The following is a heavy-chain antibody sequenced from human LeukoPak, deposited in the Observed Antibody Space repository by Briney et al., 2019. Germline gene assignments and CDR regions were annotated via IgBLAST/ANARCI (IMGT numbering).Heavy chain of an antibody. CDR2: IYYSGST. V-gene: IGHV4-59*01. CDR3: ARSPKSIAAQPLLFDN. Sequence: SETLSLTCTVSGGSISSYYWGWIRQPPGKGLEWIGYIYYSGSTNYNPSLKSRVTISVDTSKNQFSLKLSSVTAADTAVYYCARSPKSIAAQPLLFDNWGQGTLVTVSS. J-gene: IGHJ4*02. CDR1: GGSISSYY. D-gene: IGHD6-13*01.